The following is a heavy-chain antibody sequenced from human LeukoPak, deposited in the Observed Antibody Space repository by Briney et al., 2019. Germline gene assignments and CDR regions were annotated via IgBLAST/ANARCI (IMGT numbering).Heavy chain of an antibody. V-gene: IGHV1-46*01. CDR1: GYIFTSSL. J-gene: IGHJ4*02. Sequence: ASVKVSCKASGYIFTSSLIHWVRQAPGQGFEWMGKIHPSDGDTKYAQKFQGRVTMTRDSSTTTVYMEVSSLRSQDTAVYYCAKDLVGGWTWDHWGQGTLLTVSS. CDR3: AKDLVGGWTWDH. CDR2: IHPSDGDT. D-gene: IGHD6-19*01.